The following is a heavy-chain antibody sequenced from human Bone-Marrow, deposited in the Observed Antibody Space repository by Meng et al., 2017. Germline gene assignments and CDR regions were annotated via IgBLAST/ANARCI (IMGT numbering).Heavy chain of an antibody. V-gene: IGHV4-31*11. J-gene: IGHJ4*02. CDR2: IYYSGST. CDR3: ARGPYYYDSSGPYYFDY. Sequence: QVQLQESGPGLVKPSQTLSLTYAVSGGSVSSGDYYWSWIRQHPGKGLEWIGYIYYSGSTYYNPSLKSRVTISVDKSKNQFSLKLSSVTAADTAVYYCARGPYYYDSSGPYYFDYWGQGTLVTVSS. D-gene: IGHD3-22*01. CDR1: GGSVSSGDYY.